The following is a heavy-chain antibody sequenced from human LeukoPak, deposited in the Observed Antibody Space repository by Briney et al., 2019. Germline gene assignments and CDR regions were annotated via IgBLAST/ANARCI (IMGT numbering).Heavy chain of an antibody. CDR3: AKDPYYDFWSGSPWFDP. CDR2: ISGSGGST. J-gene: IGHJ5*02. CDR1: GFTFSSYA. V-gene: IGHV3-23*01. Sequence: PGGSLRLSCAASGFTFSSYAMSWVRQAPGKGLEWVSAISGSGGSTYYADSVKGRFTISRDNSKNTLYLQMNSLRAEDTAVYYCAKDPYYDFWSGSPWFDPWGQGTLVTVSS. D-gene: IGHD3-3*01.